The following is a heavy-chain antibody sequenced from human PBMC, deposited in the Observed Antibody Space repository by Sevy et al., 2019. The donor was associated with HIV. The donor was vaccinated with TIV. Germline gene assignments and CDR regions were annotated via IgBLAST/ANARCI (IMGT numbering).Heavy chain of an antibody. V-gene: IGHV4-61*08. CDR3: ARLSGTYYPFDI. D-gene: IGHD1-26*01. J-gene: IGHJ4*02. CDR1: GVSVSSGGYY. Sequence: SETLSLTCSVSGVSVSSGGYYWTWLRQSPGKGLEWIAYIYHTGSSTYNPSLKNRVTISVDKSKDQLSLTLNSVTSADTAVYFCARLSGTYYPFDIWGQGTLVTVSS. CDR2: IYHTGSS.